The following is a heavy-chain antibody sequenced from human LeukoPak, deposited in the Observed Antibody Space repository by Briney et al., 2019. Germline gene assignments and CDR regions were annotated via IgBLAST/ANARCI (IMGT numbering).Heavy chain of an antibody. CDR1: GGSISSYY. CDR3: AREGNAFDI. CDR2: IYYSGST. Sequence: SETLSLTCTISGGSISSYYWSWIRQPPGKGLEWIGYIYYSGSTNYNPSLKSRVTISVDTSKNQFSLKLSSVTAADTAVYYCAREGNAFDIWGQGTMVTVSS. J-gene: IGHJ3*02. V-gene: IGHV4-59*01.